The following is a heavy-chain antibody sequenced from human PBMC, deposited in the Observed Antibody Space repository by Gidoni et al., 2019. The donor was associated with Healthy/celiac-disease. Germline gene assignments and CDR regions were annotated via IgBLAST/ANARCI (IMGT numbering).Heavy chain of an antibody. CDR2: IRSKANSYAT. CDR1: GFSFSGSA. CDR3: TRLLYYGMDV. Sequence: EVQLVESGGALVQPGGSLKPSSAASGFSFSGSARHWDRQASGKGLGWVGGIRSKANSYATAYAASVKGRFTISRDDSKNTAYLQMNSLKTEDTAVYYCTRLLYYGMDVWGQGTTVTVSS. V-gene: IGHV3-73*01. J-gene: IGHJ6*02.